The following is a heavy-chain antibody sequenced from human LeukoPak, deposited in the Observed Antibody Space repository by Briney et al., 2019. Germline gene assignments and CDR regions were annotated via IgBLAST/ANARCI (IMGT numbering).Heavy chain of an antibody. CDR3: ARAGGSVGWYGTIDS. CDR1: GGSISSGSYY. J-gene: IGHJ4*02. D-gene: IGHD6-19*01. Sequence: SETLSLTCTVSGGSISSGSYYWTWIRQPAGKGLEWIGHLYTSGTTSYNPSLQSRVTISADTSKHQFSLRLTSVTAADTAVYYCARAGGSVGWYGTIDSWGQGSLVTVSS. V-gene: IGHV4-61*09. CDR2: LYTSGTT.